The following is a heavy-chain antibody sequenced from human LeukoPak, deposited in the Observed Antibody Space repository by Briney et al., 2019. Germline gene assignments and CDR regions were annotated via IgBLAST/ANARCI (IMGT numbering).Heavy chain of an antibody. CDR3: ARCSPYSRWFDP. J-gene: IGHJ5*02. CDR2: INHSGST. V-gene: IGHV4-34*01. Sequence: SETLSLTCAVYGGSFSGYYWSWIRQPPGKGLEWIGGINHSGSTNYNPSLKSRVTISVDTSKNQFSLKLSSVTAADTAVYYCARCSPYSRWFDPWGQGTLVTVSS. D-gene: IGHD2-21*01. CDR1: GGSFSGYY.